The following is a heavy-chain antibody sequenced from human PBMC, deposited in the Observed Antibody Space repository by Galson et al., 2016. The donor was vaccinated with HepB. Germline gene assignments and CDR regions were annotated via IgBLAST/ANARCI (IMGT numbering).Heavy chain of an antibody. D-gene: IGHD2-21*01. Sequence: SVKVSCKASGYTFTSYGISWVRQAPGQGLEWMGWISGYNGDTIYAQRLQGRVTMTTDTSTSTAYMELRSLRSDDTAVYYCAKTTYCEVGGCYNSYGLDVWGQGTTVTVSS. CDR1: GYTFTSYG. CDR3: AKTTYCEVGGCYNSYGLDV. V-gene: IGHV1-18*04. CDR2: ISGYNGDT. J-gene: IGHJ6*02.